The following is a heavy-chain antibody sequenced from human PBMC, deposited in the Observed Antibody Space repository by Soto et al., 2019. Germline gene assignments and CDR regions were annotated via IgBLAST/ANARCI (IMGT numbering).Heavy chain of an antibody. CDR3: ARGDEMTAVTIFEY. CDR1: GGAFGRYS. Sequence: ASVKVSCKASGGAFGRYSVSWVRQAPGQGLEWIGGVIPVFNTSNYSLKFQGRVAIFADLSTSTVFMELRSLRSEGTALYYCARGDEMTAVTIFEYWGQGTLVTVSS. CDR2: VIPVFNTS. J-gene: IGHJ4*02. V-gene: IGHV1-69*13. D-gene: IGHD4-17*01.